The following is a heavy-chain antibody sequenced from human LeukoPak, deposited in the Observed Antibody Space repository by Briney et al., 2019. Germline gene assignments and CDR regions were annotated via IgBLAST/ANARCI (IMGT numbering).Heavy chain of an antibody. CDR3: AEGGGWSQLDY. CDR1: GFTFSSYA. CDR2: ISGSGGST. J-gene: IGHJ4*02. V-gene: IGHV3-23*01. Sequence: GGSLRLSCAASGFTFSSYAMSWVRQAPGKGLEWVSAISGSGGSTYYADSEKGRFTISRDNSKNTLYLQMNSLRAEDTAVYYCAEGGGWSQLDYWGQGTLVTVSS. D-gene: IGHD6-19*01.